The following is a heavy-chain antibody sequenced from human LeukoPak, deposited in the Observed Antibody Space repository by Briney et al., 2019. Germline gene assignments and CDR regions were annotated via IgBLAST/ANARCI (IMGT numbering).Heavy chain of an antibody. J-gene: IGHJ4*02. CDR2: IIPIFGTA. CDR3: ARVGSVTTGFDY. CDR1: GGTFSSYA. Sequence: GASVKVSCKASGGTFSSYAISWVRQAPGQGLEWMGGIIPIFGTANYAQKFQGGVTITADESTSTAYMELSSLRSEDTAVYYCARVGSVTTGFDYWGQGTLVTVSS. V-gene: IGHV1-69*01. D-gene: IGHD4-17*01.